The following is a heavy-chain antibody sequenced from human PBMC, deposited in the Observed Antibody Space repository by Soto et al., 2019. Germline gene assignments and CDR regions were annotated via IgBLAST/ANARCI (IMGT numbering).Heavy chain of an antibody. CDR1: GGSFSGYY. D-gene: IGHD5-18*01. J-gene: IGHJ4*02. Sequence: PSETLSLTCAVYGGSFSGYYWNWIRQPPGKGLEWIGEINHSGSTNYNPSLKSRVTISVDTSKNQFSLKLSSVTAADTAVYYCARGGGYSYGYAFDYWGQGTLVTVPQ. CDR2: INHSGST. V-gene: IGHV4-34*01. CDR3: ARGGGYSYGYAFDY.